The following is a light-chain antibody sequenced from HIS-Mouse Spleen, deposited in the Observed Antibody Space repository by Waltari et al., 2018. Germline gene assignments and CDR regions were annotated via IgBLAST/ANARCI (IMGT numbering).Light chain of an antibody. Sequence: QSALTQPASVSGSPGQSITISCTGTSSDVGSYNLVPWYQQHPGKAPKLMIYEGSKRPSGVSNRFSGSKSGNTASLTISGLQAEDKADYYCCSYAGSSTFEVFGGGTKLTVL. CDR2: EGS. CDR1: SSDVGSYNL. CDR3: CSYAGSSTFEV. J-gene: IGLJ2*01. V-gene: IGLV2-23*03.